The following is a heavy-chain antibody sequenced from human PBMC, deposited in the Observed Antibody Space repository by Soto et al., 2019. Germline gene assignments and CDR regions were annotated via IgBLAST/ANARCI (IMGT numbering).Heavy chain of an antibody. CDR3: ARGGVGNFDL. D-gene: IGHD1-26*01. J-gene: IGHJ4*02. V-gene: IGHV3-74*03. Sequence: EVQLVESGGGLVQPGGSLRLTCAASGFTFDYYWMHWVRQAPGKGLVWVSRIHSDGSATTYADSVKGRFTISRDNTKNTVYLQMNSLGVEDTAVYCCARGGVGNFDLWGRGTLVTVSS. CDR1: GFTFDYYW. CDR2: IHSDGSAT.